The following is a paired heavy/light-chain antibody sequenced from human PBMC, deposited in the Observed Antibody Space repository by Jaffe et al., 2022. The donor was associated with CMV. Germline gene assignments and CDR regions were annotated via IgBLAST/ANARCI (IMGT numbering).Light chain of an antibody. CDR2: DVS. CDR3: CAYTVSSTWV. Sequence: QSALTQPASVSGSPGQSITISCSGASSDVAAYKYVSWYQQHPGKAPKLMLYDVSDRPSGVSNRFSGSMSGITASLTISGLQAEDEAHYYCCAYTVSSTWVFGGGTKLTVL. CDR1: SSDVAAYKY. J-gene: IGLJ3*02. V-gene: IGLV2-14*03.
Heavy chain of an antibody. CDR2: IYPADSDT. V-gene: IGHV5-51*01. CDR3: ARRDGRSYGSGGFDV. D-gene: IGHD3-16*01. J-gene: IGHJ4*02. CDR1: GYTFNNYW. Sequence: EVQLVQSGGEVKKPGESLKISCKGSGYTFNNYWIGWVRQMPGKGLEWMGLIYPADSDTRYSPSFQGQVTISADKSISTAYLQWSSLKASDTAMYYCARRDGRSYGSGGFDVWGQGSLVTVSS.